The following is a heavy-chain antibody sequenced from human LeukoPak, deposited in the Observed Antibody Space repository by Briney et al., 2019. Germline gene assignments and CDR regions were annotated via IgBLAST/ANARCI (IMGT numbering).Heavy chain of an antibody. CDR3: ARGGINTVTNRFDY. Sequence: PSETLSLTCTVSGGSISSGSYYWNRIRQPAGKGLEWIGRIYTSGSTNYNPSLKSRVTISVDTSKNQFSLKLRSVTAADTAVYYCARGGINTVTNRFDYWGQGTLVTASS. D-gene: IGHD4-17*01. J-gene: IGHJ4*02. V-gene: IGHV4-61*02. CDR2: IYTSGST. CDR1: GGSISSGSYY.